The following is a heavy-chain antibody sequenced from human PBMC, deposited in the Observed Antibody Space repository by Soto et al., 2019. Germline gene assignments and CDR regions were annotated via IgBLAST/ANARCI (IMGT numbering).Heavy chain of an antibody. CDR3: ARDHAVLHAFDI. D-gene: IGHD3-3*02. Sequence: EVQLVESGGGLVQPGGSLRLSCAASGFTVSSNYMSWVRQAPGKGLEWVSVIYSGGSTYYADSVKGRLTISRDNSKNTLYLQMNSLRAEDTAVYYCARDHAVLHAFDIWGQGTMVTVSS. V-gene: IGHV3-66*01. CDR1: GFTVSSNY. CDR2: IYSGGST. J-gene: IGHJ3*02.